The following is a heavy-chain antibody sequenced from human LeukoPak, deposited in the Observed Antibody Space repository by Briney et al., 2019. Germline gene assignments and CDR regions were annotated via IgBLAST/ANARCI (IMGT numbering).Heavy chain of an antibody. D-gene: IGHD5-24*01. CDR1: GGSISSHY. Sequence: SETLSLTCTVSGGSISSHYWSWIRQPPGKGLEWIGYIYYSGSTNYNPSLKSRVTISVDTSKNQFSLKLSSVTAADTAVYYCARDRRDGYNYATKYYFGYWGQGTLVTVSS. CDR2: IYYSGST. CDR3: ARDRRDGYNYATKYYFGY. V-gene: IGHV4-59*11. J-gene: IGHJ4*02.